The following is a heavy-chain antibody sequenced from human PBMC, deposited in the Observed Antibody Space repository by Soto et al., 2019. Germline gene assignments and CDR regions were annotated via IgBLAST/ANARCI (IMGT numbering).Heavy chain of an antibody. Sequence: QVQLVQSGAEVKKPGASVKVSCKTSGYTFTSYDINWVRQATGQGLEWMGWMNPNSGNTAYAQKFQGRVTMTRNTSISTAYMELSSLRSKDTAVYCCAGERSSGAFDIWGQGTMVTVSS. CDR3: AGERSSGAFDI. D-gene: IGHD1-26*01. CDR2: MNPNSGNT. CDR1: GYTFTSYD. J-gene: IGHJ3*02. V-gene: IGHV1-8*01.